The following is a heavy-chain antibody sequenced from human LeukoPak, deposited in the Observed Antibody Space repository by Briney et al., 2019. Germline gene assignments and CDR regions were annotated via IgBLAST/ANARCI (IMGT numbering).Heavy chain of an antibody. J-gene: IGHJ4*02. CDR1: GFTFSSYA. D-gene: IGHD3-9*01. CDR2: ISSNGGST. V-gene: IGHV3-64*01. Sequence: GGSLRLSCAASGFTFSSYAMHWVRQAPGKGLEYVSAISSNGGSTYYANSVKGRFTISRDNSKNTLYLQMGSLRAEDMAVYCCARGDDIFDYWGQGTLVTVSS. CDR3: ARGDDIFDY.